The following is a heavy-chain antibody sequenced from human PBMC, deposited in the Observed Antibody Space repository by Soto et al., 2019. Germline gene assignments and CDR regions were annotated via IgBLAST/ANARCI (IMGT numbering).Heavy chain of an antibody. V-gene: IGHV3-49*03. J-gene: IGHJ3*02. D-gene: IGHD3-16*01. CDR1: GFTFGDYA. CDR3: GRDLLGGRAFDI. CDR2: IRSKASGGTA. Sequence: EVQLVESGGDLVQPGRSLRLSCTTSGFTFGDYAVSWLRQAPGKGLEWVRVIRSKASGGTAEYDASVKGRFTISRDDSKSIAYLQMNSLKTEDTAFYYCGRDLLGGRAFDIWGQGTMVTVSS.